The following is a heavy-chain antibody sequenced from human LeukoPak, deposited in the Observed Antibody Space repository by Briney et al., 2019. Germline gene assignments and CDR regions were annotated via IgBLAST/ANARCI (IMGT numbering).Heavy chain of an antibody. V-gene: IGHV3-23*01. CDR3: AKDRAYYYDSSGYPWVDAFDI. J-gene: IGHJ3*02. Sequence: PGGSLRLSCAASGFTFSSYAMSWVRQAPGKGLEWVSAISGSGGSTYYADSVKGRFTISRDNSKNTLYLQMNSLRAEDTAVYYCAKDRAYYYDSSGYPWVDAFDIWGQGTMVTVSS. D-gene: IGHD3-22*01. CDR1: GFTFSSYA. CDR2: ISGSGGST.